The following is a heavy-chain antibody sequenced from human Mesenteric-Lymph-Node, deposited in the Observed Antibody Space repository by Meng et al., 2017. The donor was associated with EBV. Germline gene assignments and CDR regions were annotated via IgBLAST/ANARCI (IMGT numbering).Heavy chain of an antibody. CDR2: ISAYNGNT. CDR3: ARDGGWLDP. V-gene: IGHV1-18*01. D-gene: IGHD3-16*01. CDR1: GYTFTSYG. J-gene: IGHJ5*02. Sequence: PVQSGAGEKGPVASVKVACNASGYTFTSYGISWVRQAPGQGLEWMGWISAYNGNTAYAEHLQGRVTMTTDTATSTAYMELRSLRSDDTAVYYCARDGGWLDPWGQGTLVTVSS.